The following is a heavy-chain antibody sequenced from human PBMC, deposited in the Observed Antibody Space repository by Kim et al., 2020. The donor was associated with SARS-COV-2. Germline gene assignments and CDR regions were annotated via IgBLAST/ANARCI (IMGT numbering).Heavy chain of an antibody. CDR1: GFTVSSNY. CDR3: ARVGYSSSWYAYYYYGMDV. J-gene: IGHJ6*02. CDR2: IYSGGST. Sequence: GGSLRLSCAASGFTVSSNYMSWVRQAPGKGLEWVSVIYSGGSTYYADSVKGRFTISRDNSKNTLYLQMNSRRAEDTAVYYCARVGYSSSWYAYYYYGMDVWGQGTTVTVSS. V-gene: IGHV3-66*01. D-gene: IGHD6-13*01.